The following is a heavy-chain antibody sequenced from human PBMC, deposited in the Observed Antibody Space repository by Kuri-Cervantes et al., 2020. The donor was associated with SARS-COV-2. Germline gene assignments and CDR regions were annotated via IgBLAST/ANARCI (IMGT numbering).Heavy chain of an antibody. CDR2: ISWNSGSI. Sequence: GGSLRLSCVASGFTFDDYAMHWVRQAPGKGLEWVSGISWNSGSIGYADSVKGRFTISRDNAKNTLYLQMNSLRAEDTAVYYCARAVGATTGDYWGQGTLVTVSS. CDR3: ARAVGATTGDY. CDR1: GFTFDDYA. V-gene: IGHV3-9*01. J-gene: IGHJ4*02. D-gene: IGHD1-26*01.